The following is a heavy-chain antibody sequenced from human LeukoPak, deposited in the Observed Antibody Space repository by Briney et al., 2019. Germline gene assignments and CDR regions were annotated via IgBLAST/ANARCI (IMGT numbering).Heavy chain of an antibody. CDR3: ATDGAGFDT. CDR2: INIGGTNT. J-gene: IGHJ5*02. V-gene: IGHV3-11*01. Sequence: GGSLRLSCAASGFTFSDYCMSWIRQAPGKGLEWLSYINIGGTNTHYADSVKGRFTISRDNAKKSLYLEMTNLRAEDTAVYYCATDGAGFDTWGQGVLVTVSS. CDR1: GFTFSDYC.